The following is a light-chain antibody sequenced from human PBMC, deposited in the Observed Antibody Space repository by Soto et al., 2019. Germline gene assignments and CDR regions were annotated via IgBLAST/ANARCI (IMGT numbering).Light chain of an antibody. CDR2: NTN. J-gene: IGLJ2*01. Sequence: QAVLTQEPSFSVSPGGTVTLTCGLSSGSVSATYYPSWYQQTPGQAPRTLIYNTNTRSSGVPDRFSGSILGNKAALTITGAQADDESDYFCVLYLGGGIWVFGGGTKLTVL. CDR3: VLYLGGGIWV. V-gene: IGLV8-61*01. CDR1: SGSVSATYY.